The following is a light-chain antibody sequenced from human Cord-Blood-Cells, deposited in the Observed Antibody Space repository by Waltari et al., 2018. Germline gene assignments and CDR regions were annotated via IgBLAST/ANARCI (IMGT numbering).Light chain of an antibody. Sequence: QSALTQPASVSGAPGQSITISCTGTRSDVGGYNYVYWYQQHPGKAPNLMIYDVSNRPSGVSNRFSGAKSGNTASLTISGLQAEDEADYYCSSYTSSSTYVFGTGTKVTVL. CDR2: DVS. V-gene: IGLV2-14*01. CDR3: SSYTSSSTYV. J-gene: IGLJ1*01. CDR1: RSDVGGYNY.